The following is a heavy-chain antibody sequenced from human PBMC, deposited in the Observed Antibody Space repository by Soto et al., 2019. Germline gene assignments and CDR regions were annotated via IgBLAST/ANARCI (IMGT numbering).Heavy chain of an antibody. CDR2: SIPIFGTA. Sequence: APVKVSCKASGGTFSSYAISWGRQAPGKGLGWVGGSIPIFGTANYAQKLQGRVTITADKSTSTAYMELSSLRSEDTAVYYCARDRPGSGSYPYYFDYWGQGTLVTVSS. CDR3: ARDRPGSGSYPYYFDY. J-gene: IGHJ4*02. CDR1: GGTFSSYA. D-gene: IGHD3-10*01. V-gene: IGHV1-69*06.